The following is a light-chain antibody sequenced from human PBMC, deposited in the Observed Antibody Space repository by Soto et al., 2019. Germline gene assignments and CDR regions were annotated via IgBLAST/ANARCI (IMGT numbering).Light chain of an antibody. J-gene: IGKJ1*01. CDR2: GAS. CDR3: QQYGSSPRT. V-gene: IGKV3-20*01. Sequence: EIVLTQSPGTLSLSPGERATLSCRASQSVRSSYLAWYQQKPGQAPRLLIYGASSRATGIPDRFSGSGSGTDFTLTINRLEPEDLAVYYCQQYGSSPRTFGQGTKVEIK. CDR1: QSVRSSY.